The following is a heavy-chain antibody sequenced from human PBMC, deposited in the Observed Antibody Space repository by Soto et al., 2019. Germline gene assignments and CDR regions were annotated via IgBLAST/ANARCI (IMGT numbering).Heavy chain of an antibody. CDR3: ARNNFGSGTWFDP. CDR2: FYSTENT. D-gene: IGHD3-10*01. CDR1: GVSITAYY. Sequence: SETLSLTCTVSGVSITAYYWTWIRQPAGKGLEWIGHFYSTENTNYNPSLKSRVTMSVDTSKNQFSLKLRSVTAADTALHYCARNNFGSGTWFDPWGQGTLVTVSS. J-gene: IGHJ5*02. V-gene: IGHV4-4*07.